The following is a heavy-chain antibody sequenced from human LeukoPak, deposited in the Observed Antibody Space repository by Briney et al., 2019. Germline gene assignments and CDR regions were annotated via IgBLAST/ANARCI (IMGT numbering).Heavy chain of an antibody. V-gene: IGHV4-34*01. D-gene: IGHD6-19*01. J-gene: IGHJ5*02. CDR2: INHSGST. Sequence: TSETLSLTCAVYGGSFSGYYWSWIRQPPGKGLEWIGEINHSGSTNYNPSLKSRVTISVDTSKNQFSLELSSVTAADTAVYYCARMDGTGFDPWGQGTLVTVSS. CDR3: ARMDGTGFDP. CDR1: GGSFSGYY.